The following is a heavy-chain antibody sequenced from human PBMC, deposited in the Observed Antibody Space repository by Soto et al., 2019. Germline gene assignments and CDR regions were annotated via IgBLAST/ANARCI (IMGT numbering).Heavy chain of an antibody. V-gene: IGHV4-31*03. D-gene: IGHD4-17*01. CDR2: IFYNGST. CDR3: ARDRRMGTVNCDF. J-gene: IGHJ4*02. Sequence: QLQLQESGPRLVKSSQTLSLTCNVSGGTITSCTYFWSWIRPLPGKGLEWIGYIFYNGSTYYNPSRKSRVTISVDPSKNQFSLKIISVTAADPAVDYCARDRRMGTVNCDFWGQGDLVTVSS. CDR1: GGTITSCTYF.